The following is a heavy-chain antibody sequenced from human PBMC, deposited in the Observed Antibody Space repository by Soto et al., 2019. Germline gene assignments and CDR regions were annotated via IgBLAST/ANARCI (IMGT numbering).Heavy chain of an antibody. CDR2: IDYSGTA. J-gene: IGHJ4*02. D-gene: IGHD5-18*01. CDR3: ARNTARHLDF. Sequence: SETLSLTCTVSYGSMSVRNLFLGWVRQPPGKGLEWIGNIDYSGTAYFNPSLGTRVTFPVDTSKNQFSLTLYSVTAADTAVYYCARNTARHLDFWGQGILLTVS. V-gene: IGHV4-39*01. CDR1: YGSMSVRNLF.